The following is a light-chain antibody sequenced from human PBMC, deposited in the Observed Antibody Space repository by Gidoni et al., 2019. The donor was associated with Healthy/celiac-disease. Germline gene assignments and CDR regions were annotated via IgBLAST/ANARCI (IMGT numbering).Light chain of an antibody. CDR2: RNN. Sequence: GQRVTSSCSGSRSNNGSNYVYWYQQLPGTAPKLLIYRNNQRPSGVPDRFSGSKSGTSASLAISGLRSEDEADYYGAAWDDCLSGWVFGGGTKLTVL. J-gene: IGLJ3*02. CDR3: AAWDDCLSGWV. CDR1: RSNNGSNY. V-gene: IGLV1-47*01.